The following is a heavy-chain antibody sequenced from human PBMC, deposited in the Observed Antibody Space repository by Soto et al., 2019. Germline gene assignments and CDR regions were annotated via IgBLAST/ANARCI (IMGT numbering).Heavy chain of an antibody. CDR2: ISYDGSNK. D-gene: IGHD2-15*01. CDR3: AKVIGYCSGGSCYERGVRYYYGMDV. V-gene: IGHV3-30*18. CDR1: GFTFSSYG. Sequence: QVQLVESGGGVVQPGRSLRLSCAASGFTFSSYGMHWVRQAPGKGLAWVAVISYDGSNKYYADSVKGRFTISRDNSKNTLYLQMNSLRAEDTAVYYCAKVIGYCSGGSCYERGVRYYYGMDVWGQGTTVTVSS. J-gene: IGHJ6*02.